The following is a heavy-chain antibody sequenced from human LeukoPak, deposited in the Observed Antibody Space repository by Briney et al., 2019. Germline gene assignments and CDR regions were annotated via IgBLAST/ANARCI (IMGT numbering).Heavy chain of an antibody. D-gene: IGHD6-19*01. CDR2: IYHSGST. V-gene: IGHV4-59*01. Sequence: AETLSLTCTVSGGSITGYYWGWIRQPPGKGLEWIGYIYHSGSTKYNPSLKSRVTMSVDTSKNHFSLKLSSVTAADTAVYYCARDAVAGRVYYFDYWGQGILVTVSS. CDR3: ARDAVAGRVYYFDY. J-gene: IGHJ4*02. CDR1: GGSITGYY.